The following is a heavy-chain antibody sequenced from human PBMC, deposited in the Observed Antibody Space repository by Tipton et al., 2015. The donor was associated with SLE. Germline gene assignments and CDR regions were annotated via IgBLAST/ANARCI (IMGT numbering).Heavy chain of an antibody. CDR2: INHRGAT. V-gene: IGHV4-34*01. CDR1: GGSFSGYY. J-gene: IGHJ4*02. D-gene: IGHD2-21*01. Sequence: TLSLTCAVYGGSFSGYYWSWIRQPPGKGLEWIGEINHRGATSYNPSLRSRVTISIDTSNNQFSLELNSVTAADTAVYYCARDSFCGDECYTNFDYWGRGTLVTVSS. CDR3: ARDSFCGDECYTNFDY.